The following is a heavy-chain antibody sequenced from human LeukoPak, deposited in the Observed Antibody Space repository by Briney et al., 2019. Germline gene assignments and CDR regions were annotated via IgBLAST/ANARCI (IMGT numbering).Heavy chain of an antibody. CDR2: IYHSGST. J-gene: IGHJ4*02. CDR3: ARDMEFG. CDR1: GGSISSGGYS. V-gene: IGHV4-30-2*01. D-gene: IGHD3-16*01. Sequence: SETLSLTCAVSGGSISSGGYSWSWIRQPPGKGLEWIGYIYHSGSTYYNPSLKSRVTISVDRSKNQFSLKLSSVTAADTAVYYCARDMEFGWGQGTLVTVSS.